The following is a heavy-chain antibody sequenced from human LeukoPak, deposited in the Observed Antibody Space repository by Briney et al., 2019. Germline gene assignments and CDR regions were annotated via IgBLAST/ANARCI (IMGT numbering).Heavy chain of an antibody. CDR3: ARDSSSRSYYYYMDV. D-gene: IGHD6-6*01. CDR1: GFTFSSYS. J-gene: IGHJ6*03. V-gene: IGHV3-21*01. CDR2: ISSSSSYI. Sequence: GGSLRLSCAASGFTFSSYSMNWVQQATGKGLEWVSSISSSSSYIYYADSVKGRFTISRDNAKNSLYLEMNSLRAEDTAVYYCARDSSSRSYYYYMDVWGKGTTVTVSS.